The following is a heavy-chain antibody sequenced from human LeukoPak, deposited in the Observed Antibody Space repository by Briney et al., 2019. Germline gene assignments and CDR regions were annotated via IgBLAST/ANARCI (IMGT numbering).Heavy chain of an antibody. CDR1: GFTFSNYA. V-gene: IGHV3-23*01. Sequence: GGSLRLSCAASGFTFSNYAMTWVRQAPGRGLEWVSGISGRGDNTYDADSVKGRFTISRDNSKNTLYLQMNSLRAEDTAVYYCAKDINWAPPRYFDYWGQGTLVTVSS. J-gene: IGHJ4*02. CDR2: ISGRGDNT. D-gene: IGHD1-14*01. CDR3: AKDINWAPPRYFDY.